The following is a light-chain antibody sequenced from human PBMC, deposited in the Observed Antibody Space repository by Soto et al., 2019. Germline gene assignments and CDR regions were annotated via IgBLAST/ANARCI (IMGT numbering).Light chain of an antibody. J-gene: IGLJ3*02. V-gene: IGLV2-11*01. CDR2: DVS. CDR3: CSYAGTYTWV. Sequence: QSVLTQPRSVSGSPGQSVTLSCTGTHSDVGGYNYVSWYQHHPGTAPKLILSDVSTRPSGVPDRFSASKSGSTASLTISGLQAEDEADYYCCSYAGTYTWVFGGGTKLTV. CDR1: HSDVGGYNY.